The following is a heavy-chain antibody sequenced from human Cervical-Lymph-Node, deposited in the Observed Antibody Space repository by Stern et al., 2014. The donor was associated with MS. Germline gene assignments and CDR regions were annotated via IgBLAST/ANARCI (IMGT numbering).Heavy chain of an antibody. CDR2: IYPYDSDT. Sequence: EVQLVESGAEVKKPGESLKISCKLSGYSFTIYYIAWERQMPGKGLEWMGVIYPYDSDTTSGPSCQGQASISADKSITTAYLQWSSLRASDTAMYYCARHVQGFDYWGQGTLVTVSS. CDR1: GYSFTIYY. CDR3: ARHVQGFDY. J-gene: IGHJ4*02. V-gene: IGHV5-51*01.